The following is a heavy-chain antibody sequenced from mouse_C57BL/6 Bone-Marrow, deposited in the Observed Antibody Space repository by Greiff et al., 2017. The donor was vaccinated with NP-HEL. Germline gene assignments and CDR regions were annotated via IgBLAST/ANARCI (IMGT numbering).Heavy chain of an antibody. CDR3: AKNPRRNDY. CDR1: GYTFTSYW. V-gene: IGHV1-55*01. Sequence: QVQLQQPGAELVKPGASVKMSCKASGYTFTSYWITWVKQRPGQGLEWIGDIYPGSGSTNYNEKFKSKTTLTVDTSSSTAYMQLSSLTSKDTAVYYCAKNPRRNDYWGQGTTLTVSS. J-gene: IGHJ2*01. CDR2: IYPGSGST.